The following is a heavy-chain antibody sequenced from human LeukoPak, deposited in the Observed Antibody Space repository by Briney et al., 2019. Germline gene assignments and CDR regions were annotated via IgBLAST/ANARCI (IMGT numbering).Heavy chain of an antibody. V-gene: IGHV4-31*03. Sequence: SETLSLTCTVSGGSISSGGYYWSWIRQHPGKGLEWIGYIYYSGSTYYNPSLKSRVTISVDTSKNQFSLKLSSVTAADTAVYYCARGRRELSYYFDYWGQGTLVTVSS. J-gene: IGHJ4*02. D-gene: IGHD1-26*01. CDR3: ARGRRELSYYFDY. CDR1: GGSISSGGYY. CDR2: IYYSGST.